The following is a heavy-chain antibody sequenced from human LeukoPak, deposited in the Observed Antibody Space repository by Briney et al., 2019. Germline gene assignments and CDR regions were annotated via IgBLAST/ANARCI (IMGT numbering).Heavy chain of an antibody. J-gene: IGHJ4*02. V-gene: IGHV3-11*05. CDR1: GFTVSSYY. CDR3: ARALTPDDIVVVPAD. Sequence: GGSLRLFCAASGFTVSSYYMSWVRQAPGKGLEWVSYISSSSSYTNYADSVKGRFTISRDNAKNSLYLQMNSLRAEDTAMYYCARALTPDDIVVVPADWGQGALVTVSS. CDR2: ISSSSSYT. D-gene: IGHD2-2*01.